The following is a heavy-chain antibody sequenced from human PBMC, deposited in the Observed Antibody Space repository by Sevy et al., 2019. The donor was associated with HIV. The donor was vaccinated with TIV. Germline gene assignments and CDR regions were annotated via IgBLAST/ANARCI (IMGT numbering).Heavy chain of an antibody. CDR2: ISPYNGYT. V-gene: IGHV1-18*01. J-gene: IGHJ6*03. Sequence: ASVKVSCKASGYSFISYGINWVRQAPGQGLEWMGWISPYNGYTTSAQKFQDRVTLTTDTSTSTAYMDLRSLRSDDTAVYYCARDDTYSDPARYHYSYMDVWGKGTTVTVSS. CDR3: ARDDTYSDPARYHYSYMDV. CDR1: GYSFISYG. D-gene: IGHD1-26*01.